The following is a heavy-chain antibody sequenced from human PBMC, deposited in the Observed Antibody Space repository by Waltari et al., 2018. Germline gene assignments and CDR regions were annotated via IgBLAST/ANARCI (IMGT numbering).Heavy chain of an antibody. D-gene: IGHD4-17*01. J-gene: IGHJ6*03. CDR1: GFTFRSYW. V-gene: IGHV3-7*01. Sequence: EVQMVESGGGLVQPGGSLRLSCAASGFTFRSYWLTGVRQAPGKGLEWVANIKQDGSENYYVDSVKGRFTISRDDAKNSLYLQMNSLRNEDTAVYFCARVFVYGANSGKRPMDVWGKGTTVTVSS. CDR2: IKQDGSEN. CDR3: ARVFVYGANSGKRPMDV.